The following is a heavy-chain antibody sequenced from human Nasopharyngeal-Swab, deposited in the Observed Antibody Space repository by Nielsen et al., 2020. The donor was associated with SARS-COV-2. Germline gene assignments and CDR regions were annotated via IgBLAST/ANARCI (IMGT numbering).Heavy chain of an antibody. Sequence: SETLSLTCAVYGGSFTDYYWTWIRQPPGKGLEWIGEINHRGSTNYTPSLKSRVTISADTSKNQLSLNLSSVTAADTAVYYCARGLVDVNMMLVVIGFSYWLDSWGQGTLVTVSS. CDR2: INHRGST. J-gene: IGHJ5*01. V-gene: IGHV4-34*01. D-gene: IGHD3-22*01. CDR3: ARGLVDVNMMLVVIGFSYWLDS. CDR1: GGSFTDYY.